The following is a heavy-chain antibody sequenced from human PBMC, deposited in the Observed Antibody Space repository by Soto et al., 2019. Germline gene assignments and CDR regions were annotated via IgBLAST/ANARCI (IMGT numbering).Heavy chain of an antibody. CDR3: ARGGTGAYYYGSGSYYSYYGMDV. J-gene: IGHJ6*02. Sequence: QVQLVQSGAEVKKPGSSVKVSCKASGGTFSSYAISWVRQAPGQGLEWMGGIIPIFGTANYAQRFQGRVTITADESTSTAYMELSSLRSEDTAVYYCARGGTGAYYYGSGSYYSYYGMDVWGQGTTVTVSS. D-gene: IGHD3-10*01. CDR2: IIPIFGTA. V-gene: IGHV1-69*01. CDR1: GGTFSSYA.